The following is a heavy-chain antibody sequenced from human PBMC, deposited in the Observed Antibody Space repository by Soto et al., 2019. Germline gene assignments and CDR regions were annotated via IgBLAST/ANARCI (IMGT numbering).Heavy chain of an antibody. CDR1: GFTFSSYA. Sequence: EVQLVESGGGLVQPGGSLRLSCAASGFTFSSYAMHWVRQAPGKGLEYVSAISSNGGSTYYANSVKGRFTISRDNSKNTLYLQIGSLRAEDMAVYYCARATESLLWFGELLNLIDYWGQGTLVTVCS. J-gene: IGHJ4*02. D-gene: IGHD3-10*01. V-gene: IGHV3-64*01. CDR2: ISSNGGST. CDR3: ARATESLLWFGELLNLIDY.